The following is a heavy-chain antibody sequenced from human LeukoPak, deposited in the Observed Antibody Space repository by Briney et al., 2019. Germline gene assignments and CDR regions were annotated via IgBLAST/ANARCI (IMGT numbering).Heavy chain of an antibody. V-gene: IGHV3-30*02. Sequence: GGSLRLSCAASGFTFSNHGMHWVRQAPGKGLEWVAFIRNDGSIKYYADSVKGRFTISRDNSKNTLYLQMSSLRVDDTAVYYCAKGREGFVRGVCDYWGQGTLVTVAS. CDR1: GFTFSNHG. D-gene: IGHD3-10*01. CDR2: IRNDGSIK. J-gene: IGHJ4*02. CDR3: AKGREGFVRGVCDY.